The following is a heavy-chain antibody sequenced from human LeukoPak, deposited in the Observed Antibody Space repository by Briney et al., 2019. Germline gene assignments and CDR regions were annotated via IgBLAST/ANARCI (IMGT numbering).Heavy chain of an antibody. D-gene: IGHD2-2*01. CDR3: AKDQADIVVVPAATLGWGFFDY. V-gene: IGHV4-39*07. Sequence: SSETLSLTCTVSGGSISSSSYYWGWIRQPPGKGLEWIGSIYYSGSTYYNPSLKSRVTISVDTSKNQFSLKLSSVTAADTAVYYCAKDQADIVVVPAATLGWGFFDYWGQGTLVTVSS. J-gene: IGHJ4*02. CDR2: IYYSGST. CDR1: GGSISSSSYY.